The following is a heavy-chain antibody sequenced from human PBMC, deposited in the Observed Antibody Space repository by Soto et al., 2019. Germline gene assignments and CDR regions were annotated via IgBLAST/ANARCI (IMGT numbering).Heavy chain of an antibody. V-gene: IGHV4-31*01. D-gene: IGHD5-18*01. Sequence: QVQLQESGPGLVKPSQTLSLTCTVSGGSISSGGYYWSWIRQHPGKGLEWIGYIYYSGSTYYNPSLKSLVTISVDTSKNQFSLKLSSVTAADTAVYYCASMDSGRGGLGGAFDIWGQGTMVTVSS. J-gene: IGHJ3*02. CDR2: IYYSGST. CDR1: GGSISSGGYY. CDR3: ASMDSGRGGLGGAFDI.